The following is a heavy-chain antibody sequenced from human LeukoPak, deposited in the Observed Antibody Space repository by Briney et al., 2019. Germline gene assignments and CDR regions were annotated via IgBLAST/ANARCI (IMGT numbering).Heavy chain of an antibody. CDR1: GFTFSNYG. D-gene: IGHD1-26*01. CDR2: ISGSGGST. CDR3: ANPYSGSYDADY. V-gene: IGHV3-23*01. J-gene: IGHJ4*02. Sequence: GGSLRLSCAASGFTFSNYGMTWVRQAPGKGLEWVSAISGSGGSTYYADSVKGRFTISRDNSKNTLYLQMNSLRAEDTAVYYCANPYSGSYDADYWGQGTLVTVSS.